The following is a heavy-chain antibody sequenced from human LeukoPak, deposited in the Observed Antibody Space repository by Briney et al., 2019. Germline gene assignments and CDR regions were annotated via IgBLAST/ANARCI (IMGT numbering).Heavy chain of an antibody. J-gene: IGHJ4*02. CDR1: GFTFSSYG. CDR3: AKDLFYDSSGQPPGY. CDR2: IRYDGSNK. Sequence: PGGSLRLSCAASGFTFSSYGMHWVRQAPGKGLEWVAFIRYDGSNKYYADSVKGRFTISRDNSKNTLYLQMNSLRAEDTAVYYCAKDLFYDSSGQPPGYWGQGTLVTASS. D-gene: IGHD3-22*01. V-gene: IGHV3-30*02.